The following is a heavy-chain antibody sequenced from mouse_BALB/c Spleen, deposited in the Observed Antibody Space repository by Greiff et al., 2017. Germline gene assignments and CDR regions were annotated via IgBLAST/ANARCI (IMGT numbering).Heavy chain of an antibody. J-gene: IGHJ4*01. V-gene: IGHV2-2*02. D-gene: IGHD2-3*01. CDR1: GFSLTSYG. CDR2: IWSGGST. CDR3: ARMLDGYYAMDY. Sequence: VQLQQSGPGLVQPSQSLSITCTVSGFSLTSYGVHWVRQSPGKGLEWLGVIWSGGSTDYNAAFISRLSISKDNSKSQVFFKMNSLQANDTAIYYCARMLDGYYAMDYWGQGTSVTVSS.